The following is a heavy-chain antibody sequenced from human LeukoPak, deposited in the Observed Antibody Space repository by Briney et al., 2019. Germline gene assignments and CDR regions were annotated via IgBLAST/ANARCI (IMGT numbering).Heavy chain of an antibody. CDR3: ARARLVTSGGIVVEGNFDY. V-gene: IGHV4-39*07. Sequence: SETLSLTCTVSGGSISSSRYYGGWIRQPPGKGLEWIGSIYYSGSTYYNPSLKSRVTISVDTSKNQFSLRLSSVTAADTAVYYCARARLVTSGGIVVEGNFDYWGQGTLVTVSS. D-gene: IGHD3-22*01. CDR1: GGSISSSRYY. CDR2: IYYSGST. J-gene: IGHJ4*02.